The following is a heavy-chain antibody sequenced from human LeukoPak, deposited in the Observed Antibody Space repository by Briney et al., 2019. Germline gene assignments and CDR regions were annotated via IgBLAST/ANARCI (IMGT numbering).Heavy chain of an antibody. CDR1: GFTFSSYA. Sequence: GGSLRLSCAASGFTFSSYAMHWVRQAPGKGLEWVAVISYDGSNKYYADSVKGRFTISRDNSKNTLYLQMNSLRAEDTAVYYCAREIPQFAAFDYWGQGTLVTVSS. J-gene: IGHJ4*02. V-gene: IGHV3-30-3*01. CDR2: ISYDGSNK. D-gene: IGHD3-10*01. CDR3: AREIPQFAAFDY.